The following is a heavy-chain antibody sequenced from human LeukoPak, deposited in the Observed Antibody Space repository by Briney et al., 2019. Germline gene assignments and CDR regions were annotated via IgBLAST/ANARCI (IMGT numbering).Heavy chain of an antibody. CDR2: ISGSGGST. V-gene: IGHV3-23*01. D-gene: IGHD2-2*01. CDR1: GFTVSSNY. J-gene: IGHJ5*02. CDR3: AKDSGKYCSSTSCYPVDWFDP. Sequence: PGGSLRLSCAASGFTVSSNYMSWVRQAPGKGLERVSAISGSGGSTNYADSVKGRFTISRDNSKNTLYLQMNSLRAEDTAVYYCAKDSGKYCSSTSCYPVDWFDPWGQGTLVTVSS.